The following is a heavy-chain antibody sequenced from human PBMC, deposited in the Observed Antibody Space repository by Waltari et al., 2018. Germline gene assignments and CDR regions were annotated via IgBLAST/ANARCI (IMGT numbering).Heavy chain of an antibody. Sequence: EVQLVESGGGLIQPGGSLRLSCAASGFTVSSNYMSWVRQAPGKGLEWVSVIYSGGSTYYADSVKGRFTISRDNSKNTLYLQMNSLRAEDTAVYYCARVAVAGSGDWFDPWGQGTLVTVSS. V-gene: IGHV3-53*01. CDR2: IYSGGST. CDR1: GFTVSSNY. J-gene: IGHJ5*02. D-gene: IGHD6-19*01. CDR3: ARVAVAGSGDWFDP.